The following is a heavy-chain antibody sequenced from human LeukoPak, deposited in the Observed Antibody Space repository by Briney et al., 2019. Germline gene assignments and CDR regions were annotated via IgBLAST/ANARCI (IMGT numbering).Heavy chain of an antibody. Sequence: SETLSLTCAVYGGSFSGYYWSWIRQPPGKGLEWIGEINHSGSTNYNPSLKSRVTISVDTSKNQFSLRLSSVTAADTAVYYCARVASKGGMDVWGQGTTVTVS. D-gene: IGHD5/OR15-5a*01. CDR1: GGSFSGYY. CDR3: ARVASKGGMDV. CDR2: INHSGST. J-gene: IGHJ6*02. V-gene: IGHV4-34*01.